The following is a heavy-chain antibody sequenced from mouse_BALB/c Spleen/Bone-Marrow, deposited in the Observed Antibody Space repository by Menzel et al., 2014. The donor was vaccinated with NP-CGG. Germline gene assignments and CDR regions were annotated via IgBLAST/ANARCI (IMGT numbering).Heavy chain of an antibody. CDR3: ARGNGPYAMDY. Sequence: QVQLQQSGAELVRPGTSVKISCKASGYTFTNYWLGWVKQRPGHGLEWIGDIYPGGGYTNYNEKFKGKATLTADTSSSTAYMQLSSRTSEDSAVYFCARGNGPYAMDYWGQGTSVTVSS. CDR1: GYTFTNYW. V-gene: IGHV1-63*02. D-gene: IGHD1-1*02. J-gene: IGHJ4*01. CDR2: IYPGGGYT.